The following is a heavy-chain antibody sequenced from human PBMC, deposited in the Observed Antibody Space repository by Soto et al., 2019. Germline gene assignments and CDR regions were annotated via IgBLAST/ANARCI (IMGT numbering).Heavy chain of an antibody. CDR3: AKSLVGAAFDY. CDR1: GFTFSSYG. D-gene: IGHD1-26*01. Sequence: GGSLRLSCAASGFTFSSYGMHWVRQAPGKGLEWVALISYDGSNKYYADSAKGRFTISRDNSKNTLYLQMDSLRAEDTAVYYCAKSLVGAAFDYWGQGTLVTVSS. V-gene: IGHV3-30*18. J-gene: IGHJ4*02. CDR2: ISYDGSNK.